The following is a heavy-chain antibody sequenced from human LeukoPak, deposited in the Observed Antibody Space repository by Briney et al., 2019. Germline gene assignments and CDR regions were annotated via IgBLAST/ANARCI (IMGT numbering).Heavy chain of an antibody. Sequence: ASVKVSCKASGGTFSSYAISWVRQAPGQGLEWMGRIIPILGIANYAQKFQGRVTITADKSTSTAYMELSSLRSEDTAVYYCAKNYLDSRGYLGPFYYWGQGTLVTVSS. V-gene: IGHV1-69*04. CDR3: AKNYLDSRGYLGPFYY. CDR1: GGTFSSYA. J-gene: IGHJ4*02. CDR2: IIPILGIA. D-gene: IGHD3-22*01.